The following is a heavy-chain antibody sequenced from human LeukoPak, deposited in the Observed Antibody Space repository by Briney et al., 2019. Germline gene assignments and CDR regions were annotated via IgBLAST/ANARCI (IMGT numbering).Heavy chain of an antibody. Sequence: GGSLRLSCAASGFTFSSYAMSWVRQAPGKGLEWVPAISGSGGSTYYADSVKGRFTISRDNSKNTLYLQMNSLRAEDTAVYYCAKDPSIRYYYDSSGPIDYWGQGTLVTVSS. J-gene: IGHJ4*02. CDR1: GFTFSSYA. CDR2: ISGSGGST. V-gene: IGHV3-23*01. CDR3: AKDPSIRYYYDSSGPIDY. D-gene: IGHD3-22*01.